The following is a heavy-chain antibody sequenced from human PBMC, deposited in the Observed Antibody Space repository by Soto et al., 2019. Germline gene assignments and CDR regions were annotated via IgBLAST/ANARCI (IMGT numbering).Heavy chain of an antibody. V-gene: IGHV4-61*01. CDR3: GRTTGVPNTIRCRYFFEY. CDR2: VYYSGTT. D-gene: IGHD4-17*01. CDR1: GGSVSDKTYY. Sequence: SETLSLTCSFSGGSVSDKTYYWSWIRQPPGKRLEWIGYVYYSGTTNYNPSLKSRVTISVDLSKNRFSLRLSSVTTADTALYYFGRTTGVPNTIRCRYFFEYWGQGSRVSVSS. J-gene: IGHJ4*02.